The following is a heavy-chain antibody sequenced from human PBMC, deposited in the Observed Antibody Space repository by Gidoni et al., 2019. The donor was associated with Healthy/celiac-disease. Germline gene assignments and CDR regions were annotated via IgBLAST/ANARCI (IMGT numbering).Heavy chain of an antibody. CDR2: IIPILGIA. CDR1: GGTFSSYA. V-gene: IGHV1-69*04. D-gene: IGHD5-12*01. CDR3: AREGDGYNLHAFDI. J-gene: IGHJ3*02. Sequence: QVQLVQSGAEVKKPGSSVKVSCKASGGTFSSYAISWVRQAPGQGLEWMGRIIPILGIANYAQKFQGRVTITADKSTSTAYMELSSLRSEDTAVYYCAREGDGYNLHAFDIWGQGTMVTVSS.